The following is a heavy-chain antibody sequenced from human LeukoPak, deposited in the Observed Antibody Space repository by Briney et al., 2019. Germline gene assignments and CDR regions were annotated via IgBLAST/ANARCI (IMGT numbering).Heavy chain of an antibody. Sequence: ASVKVSCKASGGTFSSYAISWVRQAPGQGLEWMGGIIPMFGTANYAQKFQGRVTMTADESTSTVYMELSSLRSEDTAVYYCARSPSGYSGYDPVYYWGQGTLVTVSS. D-gene: IGHD5-12*01. CDR3: ARSPSGYSGYDPVYY. CDR2: IIPMFGTA. V-gene: IGHV1-69*13. CDR1: GGTFSSYA. J-gene: IGHJ4*02.